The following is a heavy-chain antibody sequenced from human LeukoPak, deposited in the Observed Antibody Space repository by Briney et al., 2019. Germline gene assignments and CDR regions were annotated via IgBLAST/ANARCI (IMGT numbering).Heavy chain of an antibody. V-gene: IGHV3-23*01. D-gene: IGHD6-13*01. Sequence: GGSLRLSCAASGFTFSSYAMSWVRQAPGKGLEWVSAISGSGGSTYYADSVKGRFTISRENAKNSLYLQMNSLRAGDTAVYYCARGDGSSSWKPIDYWGQGTLVTVSS. CDR1: GFTFSSYA. J-gene: IGHJ4*02. CDR2: ISGSGGST. CDR3: ARGDGSSSWKPIDY.